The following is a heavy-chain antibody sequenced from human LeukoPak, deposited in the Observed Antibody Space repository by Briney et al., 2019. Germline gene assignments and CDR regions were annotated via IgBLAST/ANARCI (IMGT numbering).Heavy chain of an antibody. J-gene: IGHJ4*02. CDR3: AKDHRYYYHSSGYYGPSGY. CDR1: GFTFSSYA. D-gene: IGHD3-22*01. CDR2: ISYDGSNK. V-gene: IGHV3-30*04. Sequence: SGGSLRLSCTVSGFTFSSYAMHWVRQAPGKGLEWVAVISYDGSNKYYADSVKGRFTISRDNSKNTLYPQMNSLRAEDTAVYYCAKDHRYYYHSSGYYGPSGYWGQGTLVTVSS.